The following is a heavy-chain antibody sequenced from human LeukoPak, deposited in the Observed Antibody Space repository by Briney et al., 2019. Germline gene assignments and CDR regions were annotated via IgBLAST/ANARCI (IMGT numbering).Heavy chain of an antibody. D-gene: IGHD5-12*01. CDR2: MNPNSGNT. CDR3: ARMVATRDLLNY. Sequence: ASVKVSCKASGYTFTSYDINWVRQATGQGLEWMGWMNPNSGNTGYAQKFQGRVPMTRNTSISTAYMELSSLRSEDTAVYYCARMVATRDLLNYWGQGTLVTVSS. CDR1: GYTFTSYD. J-gene: IGHJ4*02. V-gene: IGHV1-8*01.